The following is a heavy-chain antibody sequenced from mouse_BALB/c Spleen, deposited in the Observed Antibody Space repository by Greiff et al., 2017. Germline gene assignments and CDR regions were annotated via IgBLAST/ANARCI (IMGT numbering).Heavy chain of an antibody. CDR3: ARGQGSTMITTGAWFAY. D-gene: IGHD2-4*01. V-gene: IGHV5-6-5*01. CDR2: ISSGGST. J-gene: IGHJ3*01. Sequence: EVKLQESGGGLVKPGGSLKLSCAASGFTFSSYAMSWVRQTPEKRLEWVASISSGGSTYYPDSVKGRFTISRDNARNILYLQMSSLRSEDTAMYYCARGQGSTMITTGAWFAYWGQGTLVTVSA. CDR1: GFTFSSYA.